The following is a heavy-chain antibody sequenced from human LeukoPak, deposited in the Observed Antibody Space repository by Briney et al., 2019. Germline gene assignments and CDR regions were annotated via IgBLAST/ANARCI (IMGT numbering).Heavy chain of an antibody. J-gene: IGHJ4*02. V-gene: IGHV3-7*01. CDR3: ALVDGYSNKN. Sequence: GGSLRLSCEASGFAFSSYWMSWVRQAPGKGLEWVANIKQDGSEKYYVDSVKGRFTISRDNAKNSLYLQMNSLRAEDTAVYYCALVDGYSNKNWGQGTLVTVSS. D-gene: IGHD5-12*01. CDR1: GFAFSSYW. CDR2: IKQDGSEK.